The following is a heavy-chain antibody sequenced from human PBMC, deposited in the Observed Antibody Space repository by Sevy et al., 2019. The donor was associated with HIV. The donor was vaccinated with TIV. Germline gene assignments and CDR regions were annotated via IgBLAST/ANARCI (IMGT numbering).Heavy chain of an antibody. V-gene: IGHV3-7*03. J-gene: IGHJ3*02. Sequence: GGSLRLSCAASGFTFSSYWMSWVRQAPGKGLEWVANIKQDGSEKYYVDSVKGRFPISRDNAKNSLYLQMNSLRAEDTAVYYCARVLSGQQVAATKAAAFDIWGQGTMVTVSS. D-gene: IGHD2-15*01. CDR2: IKQDGSEK. CDR3: ARVLSGQQVAATKAAAFDI. CDR1: GFTFSSYW.